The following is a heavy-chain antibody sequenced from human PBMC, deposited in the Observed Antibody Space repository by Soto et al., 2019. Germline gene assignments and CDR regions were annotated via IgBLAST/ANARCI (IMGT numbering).Heavy chain of an antibody. CDR3: ARMFHCSGGTCPFDY. CDR1: GFSLSTSGMR. Sequence: SGPKLVNPTQTLTLSCNFSGFSLSTSGMRVSWIRQPPGKALEWLARIDWDDDKFYNTSLKTRLTISKDSSKNQVVLTMTNMDPVDTATYYCARMFHCSGGTCPFDYWGQGALGTISS. V-gene: IGHV2-70*04. J-gene: IGHJ4*02. CDR2: IDWDDDK. D-gene: IGHD2-15*01.